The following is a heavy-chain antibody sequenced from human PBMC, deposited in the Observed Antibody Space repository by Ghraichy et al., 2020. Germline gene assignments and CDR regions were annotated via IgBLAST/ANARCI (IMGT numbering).Heavy chain of an antibody. V-gene: IGHV4-38-2*02. Sequence: SDTLSLTCTVSGYSISSGYYWGWIRQPPGKGLEWIGSIYHSGSTYYNPSLKSRVTISVDTSKNQFSLKLSSVTAADTAVYYCARGGIAAAAYYFDYWGQGTLVTVSS. CDR3: ARGGIAAAAYYFDY. D-gene: IGHD6-13*01. CDR2: IYHSGST. CDR1: GYSISSGYY. J-gene: IGHJ4*02.